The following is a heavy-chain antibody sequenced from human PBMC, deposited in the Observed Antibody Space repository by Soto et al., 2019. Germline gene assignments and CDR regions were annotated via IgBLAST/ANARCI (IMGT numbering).Heavy chain of an antibody. V-gene: IGHV1-58*01. CDR3: AAARHVIYYYGSGSYLGAFDI. CDR2: IVVGSGNT. CDR1: GFTFTSSA. J-gene: IGHJ3*02. Sequence: PVNVSCKASGFTFTSSALQWVRQARGQRLEWIGWIVVGSGNTNYAQKFQERVTITRDMSTSTAYMELSSLRSEDTAVYYCAAARHVIYYYGSGSYLGAFDIWGQGTMVTVSS. D-gene: IGHD3-10*01.